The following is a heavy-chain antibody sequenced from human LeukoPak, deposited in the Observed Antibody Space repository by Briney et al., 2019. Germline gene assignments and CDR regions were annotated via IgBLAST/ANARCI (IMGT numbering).Heavy chain of an antibody. V-gene: IGHV3-33*01. Sequence: GGSLRLSCAASGFTFSSYGMHWVRQAPGKGLEWVAVIWYDGSNKYYADSVKGRFTISRDNSKNTLYLQMNSLRAEDTAVYYCARDMTTVAPYYYYGMDVWGQGTTVTVSS. D-gene: IGHD4-23*01. J-gene: IGHJ6*02. CDR2: IWYDGSNK. CDR1: GFTFSSYG. CDR3: ARDMTTVAPYYYYGMDV.